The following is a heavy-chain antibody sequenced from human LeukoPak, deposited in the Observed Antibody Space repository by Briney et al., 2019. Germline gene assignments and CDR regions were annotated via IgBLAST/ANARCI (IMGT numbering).Heavy chain of an antibody. Sequence: SQTLSLTCTVSGGSISSGGYYWSWIRQHPGKGLEWIGYIYYSGSTYYNPSLKSRVTISVDTSKNQFSLKLSSVTAADTAVYYCARDPMYYYDSSGLPTRAFDIWGRGTMVTVSS. J-gene: IGHJ3*02. CDR1: GGSISSGGYY. CDR3: ARDPMYYYDSSGLPTRAFDI. CDR2: IYYSGST. V-gene: IGHV4-31*03. D-gene: IGHD3-22*01.